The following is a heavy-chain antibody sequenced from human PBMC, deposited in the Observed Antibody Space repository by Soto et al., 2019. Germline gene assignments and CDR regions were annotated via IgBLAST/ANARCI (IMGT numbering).Heavy chain of an antibody. CDR3: ATFYGGNPDFDY. CDR2: ISGSGGST. V-gene: IGHV3-23*01. D-gene: IGHD4-17*01. J-gene: IGHJ4*02. Sequence: EVQLLESGGGLVQPGGSLRLSCAASGFTFSSYAMSWVRQAPGKGLEWVSAISGSGGSTYYADSVKGRFTISRDNSKNTLYLQRNSLRAEDTAVYYCATFYGGNPDFDYWGQGTLVTVSS. CDR1: GFTFSSYA.